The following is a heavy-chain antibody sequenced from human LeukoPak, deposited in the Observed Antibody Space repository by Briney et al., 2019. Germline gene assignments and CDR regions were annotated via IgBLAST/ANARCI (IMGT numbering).Heavy chain of an antibody. CDR3: ATALGPLIPNVLWFGEFDY. CDR1: GYTLTELS. J-gene: IGHJ4*02. Sequence: ASVKVSCKVSGYTLTELSMHWVRQAPGKGLEWMGGFDPEDGETIYAQKFQGRVTMTEDTSTDTAYMELSSLRSEDTAVYYCATALGPLIPNVLWFGEFDYWGQGTLVTVSS. CDR2: FDPEDGET. D-gene: IGHD3-10*01. V-gene: IGHV1-24*01.